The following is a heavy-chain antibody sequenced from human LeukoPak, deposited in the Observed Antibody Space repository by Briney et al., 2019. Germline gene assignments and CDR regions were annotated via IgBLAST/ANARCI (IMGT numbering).Heavy chain of an antibody. J-gene: IGHJ3*02. Sequence: GGSLRLSCAASGFTFSSYSMNWVRQAPGKGLEWVSSITTSSSYIHYADSVKGRFTISRDNAKNSLYLQMNSLRAEDTAVYYCARVTSTQFDIWGQGTMVTVSS. CDR3: ARVTSTQFDI. D-gene: IGHD2-2*01. V-gene: IGHV3-21*01. CDR2: ITTSSSYI. CDR1: GFTFSSYS.